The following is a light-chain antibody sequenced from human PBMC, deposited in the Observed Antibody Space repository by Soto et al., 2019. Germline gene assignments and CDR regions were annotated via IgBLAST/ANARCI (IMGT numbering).Light chain of an antibody. J-gene: IGKJ1*01. CDR2: GAS. Sequence: EIVLTQSPGTLSLSPGERATLSCRASQTLSNSFIAWYQQKPGQAPRLLIYGASTRATGIPARFSGSGSGTEFTLTISSLQPDDFATYYCQQYNSYPWTFGQGTKVDI. CDR3: QQYNSYPWT. V-gene: IGKV3-20*01. CDR1: QTLSNSF.